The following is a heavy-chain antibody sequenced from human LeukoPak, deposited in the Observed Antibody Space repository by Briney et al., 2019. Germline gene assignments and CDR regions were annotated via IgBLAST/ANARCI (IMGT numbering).Heavy chain of an antibody. CDR3: ATARDSSGYGAFDI. D-gene: IGHD3-22*01. CDR1: GFTFSSYW. CDR2: INSDGSST. V-gene: IGHV3-74*01. J-gene: IGHJ3*02. Sequence: PGGSLRLSCAASGFTFSSYWMHWVRQAPGRGLVWVSRINSDGSSTSYADSVKGRFTISRDSAKNTLYLQMNSLRAEDTAVYYCATARDSSGYGAFDIWGQGTMVTVSS.